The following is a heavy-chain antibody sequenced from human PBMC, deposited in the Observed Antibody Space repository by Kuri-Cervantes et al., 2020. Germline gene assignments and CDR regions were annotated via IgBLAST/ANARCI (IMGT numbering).Heavy chain of an antibody. CDR3: ARDGEQQQVAWYFDY. CDR1: AFIISDYW. Sequence: ETLSLTCAASAFIISDYWMHWVRQTPGKGLVWVSRINSGGGGTDYADSVKGRFTISRDNAKNTLFLQMNSLRAEDTAVYYCARDGEQQQVAWYFDYWGQGTLVTVSS. CDR2: INSGGGGT. V-gene: IGHV3-74*01. D-gene: IGHD6-13*01. J-gene: IGHJ4*02.